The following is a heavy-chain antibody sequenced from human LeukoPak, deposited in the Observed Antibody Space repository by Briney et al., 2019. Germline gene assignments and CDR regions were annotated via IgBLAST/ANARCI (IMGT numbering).Heavy chain of an antibody. J-gene: IGHJ4*02. CDR3: ARDMYSSSWEGFDY. CDR2: INSDGSST. V-gene: IGHV3-74*01. CDR1: GFKFSSYW. Sequence: QPGGSMRLSCAASGFKFSSYWMHWVRQAPGKGLVWVSRINSDGSSTSYADSVKGRFTISRGNAKNTLYLQMNSLRAEDTAVYYCARDMYSSSWEGFDYWGRGTLVTVSS. D-gene: IGHD6-13*01.